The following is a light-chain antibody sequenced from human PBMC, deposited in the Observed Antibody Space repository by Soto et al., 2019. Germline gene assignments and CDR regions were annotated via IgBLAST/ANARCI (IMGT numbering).Light chain of an antibody. Sequence: EIVLTQSPGTLSLSPGERATLSCRARQSVSSSYLAWYQQKPGQAPRLLIYGASSRSTGIPDRFSGSGSETDFTLTISRLEPEDFAVYYCQQYGSFPLTFGGWTKVEIK. J-gene: IGKJ4*01. CDR2: GAS. V-gene: IGKV3-20*01. CDR1: QSVSSSY. CDR3: QQYGSFPLT.